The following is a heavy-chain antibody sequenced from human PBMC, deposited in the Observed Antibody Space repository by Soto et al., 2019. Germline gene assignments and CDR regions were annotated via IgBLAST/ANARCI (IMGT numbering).Heavy chain of an antibody. D-gene: IGHD1-1*01. CDR1: GITFSDYG. Sequence: EVRLVESGGGSVKPGRSLTLSCTASGITFSDYGMSWFRQAPGKGLEWVAFIRSKTYGGTTEYAASVKGRFIISRDDSNNIPYLQSNLQKIEDTGVYCCTTAAGIQLWYNIEFWGRGTKVTVSS. V-gene: IGHV3-49*05. CDR2: IRSKTYGGTT. CDR3: TTAAGIQLWYNIEF. J-gene: IGHJ4*02.